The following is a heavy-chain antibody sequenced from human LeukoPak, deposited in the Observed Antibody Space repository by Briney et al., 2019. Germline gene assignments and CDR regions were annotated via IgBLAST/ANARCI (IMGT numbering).Heavy chain of an antibody. CDR1: GGTFSSYA. CDR2: ISAYNGNT. D-gene: IGHD2-2*01. Sequence: ASVKVSCKASGGTFSSYAISWVRQAPGQGLEWMGWISAYNGNTNYAQKLQGRVTMTTDTSTSTAYMELRSLRSDDTAVYYCARSQVEVPAAIRRDWFDPWGQGTLVTVSS. J-gene: IGHJ5*02. V-gene: IGHV1-18*01. CDR3: ARSQVEVPAAIRRDWFDP.